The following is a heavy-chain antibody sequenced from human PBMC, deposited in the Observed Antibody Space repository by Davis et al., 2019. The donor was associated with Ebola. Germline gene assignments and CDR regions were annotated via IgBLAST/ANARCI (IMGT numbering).Heavy chain of an antibody. CDR1: GFTFSSNW. CDR3: ARSRGSTVTPFDY. CDR2: INSDGSIT. D-gene: IGHD4-17*01. J-gene: IGHJ4*02. Sequence: PGGSLRLSCAASGFTFSSNWMHWVRQAPGKGLVWVSRINSDGSITSYADSVKGRFTISRDNAKDSLYLQMTSLRDEDTAVYYCARSRGSTVTPFDYWGQGTLVTVSS. V-gene: IGHV3-74*01.